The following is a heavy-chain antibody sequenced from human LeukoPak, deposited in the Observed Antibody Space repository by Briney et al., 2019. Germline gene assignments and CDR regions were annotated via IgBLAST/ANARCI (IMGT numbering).Heavy chain of an antibody. D-gene: IGHD4-17*01. V-gene: IGHV3-23*01. Sequence: GSLRLSCAASGFTFSSYAMSWVRQAPGKGLEWVSAISGSGGSTYYADSVKGRFTISRDNSKNTLYLQMNSLRAEDTAVYYCAKLPTTVTEERYYFDYWGQGTLVTVSS. J-gene: IGHJ4*02. CDR2: ISGSGGST. CDR1: GFTFSSYA. CDR3: AKLPTTVTEERYYFDY.